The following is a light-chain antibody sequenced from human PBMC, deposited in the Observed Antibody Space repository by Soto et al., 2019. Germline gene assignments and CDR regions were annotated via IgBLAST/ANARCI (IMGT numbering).Light chain of an antibody. CDR3: QHFDNLPLS. CDR1: QDISNY. Sequence: DIQMTQSPPSLSASVGDRVTITCQASQDISNYLNWYQQKLGKAPKLLIYDASNLETVVPSRFSGSGSGTHFTFTITSLQPEDSATYYCQHFDNLPLSFGPGTKVHIK. V-gene: IGKV1-33*01. J-gene: IGKJ3*01. CDR2: DAS.